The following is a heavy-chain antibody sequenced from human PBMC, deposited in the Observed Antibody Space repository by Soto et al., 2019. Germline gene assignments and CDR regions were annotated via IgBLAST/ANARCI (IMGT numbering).Heavy chain of an antibody. Sequence: QVKLQESGPGLVKPSQTLSLTCTVSGGSISSGNYYWSWIRQPPGKGLEWIVFISYSGSTYYSTSLKSRFTISVDPSKSQFSLNLSFVTAADPAVYYCATMGTPATGLYFFDYWGQGSLVTVSS. D-gene: IGHD2-15*01. V-gene: IGHV4-30-4*01. CDR1: GGSISSGNYY. J-gene: IGHJ4*02. CDR3: ATMGTPATGLYFFDY. CDR2: ISYSGST.